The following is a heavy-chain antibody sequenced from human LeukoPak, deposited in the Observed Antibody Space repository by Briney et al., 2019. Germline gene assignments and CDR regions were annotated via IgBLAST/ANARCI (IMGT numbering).Heavy chain of an antibody. CDR1: GFTVSSNY. J-gene: IGHJ4*02. CDR3: ARDDRWGRWY. Sequence: GGSLRLSCAASGFTVSSNYMTWVRQAPGKGLEWVSVIYSGGSTYYADSVKGRFTISRDNAKNTLYLQMNSLRAEDTAVYYCARDDRWGRWYWGQGTLVTVSS. CDR2: IYSGGST. V-gene: IGHV3-53*01. D-gene: IGHD4-23*01.